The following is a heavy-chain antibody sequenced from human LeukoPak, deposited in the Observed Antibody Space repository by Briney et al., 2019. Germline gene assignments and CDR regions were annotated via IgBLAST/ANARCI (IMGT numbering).Heavy chain of an antibody. CDR1: GFTFSSYA. J-gene: IGHJ4*02. CDR3: ARDPGSGSYHYYFDC. Sequence: PGGSLRLSCAASGFTFSSYAMHWVRQAPGKGLEYVSAISSNGSSTYYANSVKGRFTISRDNSKNTLYLQMGSLRAEDMAVYYCARDPGSGSYHYYFDCWGQGTLVTVSS. CDR2: ISSNGSST. D-gene: IGHD1-26*01. V-gene: IGHV3-64*01.